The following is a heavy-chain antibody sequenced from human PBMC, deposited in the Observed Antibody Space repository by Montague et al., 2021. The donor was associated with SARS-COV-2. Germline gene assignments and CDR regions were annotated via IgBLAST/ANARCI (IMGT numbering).Heavy chain of an antibody. D-gene: IGHD3-16*02. J-gene: IGHJ4*02. V-gene: IGHV2-70*11. Sequence: PALVKPTQTLTLTCTFSGFSLSTSGVCVSWIRQPPGKALEWLARXDWXDDKYYSTSLKTRLTISKDTSKNQVVLTMTNMDPVDTATYYCARTTMITFGGVIVPFDYWGQGTLVTVSS. CDR3: ARTTMITFGGVIVPFDY. CDR1: GFSLSTSGVC. CDR2: XDWXDDK.